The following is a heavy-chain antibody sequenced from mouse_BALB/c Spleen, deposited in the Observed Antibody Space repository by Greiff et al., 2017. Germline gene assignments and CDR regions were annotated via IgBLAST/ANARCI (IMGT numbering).Heavy chain of an antibody. J-gene: IGHJ1*01. CDR3: TRSYYGSSYRLYWYFDV. V-gene: IGHV1-69*02. CDR1: GYTFTSYW. D-gene: IGHD1-1*01. CDR2: IYPSDSYT. Sequence: QVQLQQPGAELVRPGASVKLSCKASGYTFTSYWINWVKQRPGQGLEWIGNIYPSDSYTNYNQKFKDKATLTVDKSSSTAYMQLSSPTSEDSAVLYCTRSYYGSSYRLYWYFDVWGAGTTVTVSS.